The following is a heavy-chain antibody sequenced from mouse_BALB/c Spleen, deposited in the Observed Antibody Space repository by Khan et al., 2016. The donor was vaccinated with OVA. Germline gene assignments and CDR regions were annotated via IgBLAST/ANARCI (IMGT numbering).Heavy chain of an antibody. V-gene: IGHV1-84*02. CDR1: GYTFTDYY. Sequence: QVQLQQSGPELVKPGASVKISCKASGYTFTDYYINWVKQKHGQGLEWIGWIYPGSGNTKYNEKFKGMATLTVDKSSSTAYMELSRLTSEDTAFYFCARGWCSGHSLFDYWGQGTTLTVSS. CDR2: IYPGSGNT. CDR3: ARGWCSGHSLFDY. D-gene: IGHD1-1*02. J-gene: IGHJ2*01.